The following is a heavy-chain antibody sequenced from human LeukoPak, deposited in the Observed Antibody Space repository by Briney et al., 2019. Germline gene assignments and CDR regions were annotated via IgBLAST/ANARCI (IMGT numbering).Heavy chain of an antibody. Sequence: ASVKVSCKASGYTFTSYGISWVRQAPGKGLEWMGGFDPEDGETIYAQKFQGRVTMTEDTSTDTAYMELSSLRSEDTAVYYCATEGRYKKARPSDYYYGMDVWGQGTTVTVSS. D-gene: IGHD5-18*01. CDR2: FDPEDGET. J-gene: IGHJ6*02. V-gene: IGHV1-24*01. CDR1: GYTFTSYG. CDR3: ATEGRYKKARPSDYYYGMDV.